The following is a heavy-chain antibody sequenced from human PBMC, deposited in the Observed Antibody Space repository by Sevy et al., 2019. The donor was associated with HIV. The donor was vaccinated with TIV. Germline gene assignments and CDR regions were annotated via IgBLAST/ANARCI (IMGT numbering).Heavy chain of an antibody. CDR1: GGSFSGYY. J-gene: IGHJ4*02. CDR2: INHSGST. CDR3: ARGPSYDYVWGSYRYFDY. Sequence: SETLCLTCAVYGGSFSGYYWSWIRQPPGKGLEWIGEINHSGSTNYNPSLKSRVTISVDTSKNQFSLKLSSVTAADTAVYYCARGPSYDYVWGSYRYFDYWGQGTLVTVSS. V-gene: IGHV4-34*01. D-gene: IGHD3-16*02.